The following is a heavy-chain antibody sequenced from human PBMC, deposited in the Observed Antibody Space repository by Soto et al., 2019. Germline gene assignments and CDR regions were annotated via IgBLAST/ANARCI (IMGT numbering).Heavy chain of an antibody. CDR3: ARHRVTMVRGVIRRAYYYYYGMDV. J-gene: IGHJ6*02. CDR1: GGTFSSYA. V-gene: IGHV1-69*01. CDR2: IIPIFGTA. D-gene: IGHD3-10*01. Sequence: KVSCKASGGTFSSYAISWVRQAPGQGLEWMGGIIPIFGTANYAQKFQGRVTITADESTSTAYMELSSLRSEDTAVYYCARHRVTMVRGVIRRAYYYYYGMDVWGQGXTVTVYS.